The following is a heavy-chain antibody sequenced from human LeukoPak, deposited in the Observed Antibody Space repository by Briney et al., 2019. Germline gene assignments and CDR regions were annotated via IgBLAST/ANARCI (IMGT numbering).Heavy chain of an antibody. CDR1: GFTFSSYG. D-gene: IGHD3-10*01. Sequence: PGRSLRLSCAASGFTFSSYGMSWVRQAPGKGLEWVSAISGRGGRTYYADSVKGRFTISRDNSKNTMYLQMNSLRAEDTAIYYCAKDVAYYYGSGSYYDYWGQGTLVTVSS. CDR2: ISGRGGRT. CDR3: AKDVAYYYGSGSYYDY. J-gene: IGHJ4*02. V-gene: IGHV3-23*01.